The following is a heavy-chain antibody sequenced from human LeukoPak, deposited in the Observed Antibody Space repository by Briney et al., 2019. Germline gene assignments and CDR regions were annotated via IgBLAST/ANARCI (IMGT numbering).Heavy chain of an antibody. CDR2: IFPIFGTA. CDR3: ARVATANYYDSSGYYLDY. J-gene: IGHJ4*02. Sequence: SVKVSCKASGGTFSSYAISWVRQAPGHGLEWMGGIFPIFGTANYAQKFQGRVTITTDESTRTAYMELSSLGSEDTAVYYCARVATANYYDSSGYYLDYWGQGTLVTVSS. V-gene: IGHV1-69*05. CDR1: GGTFSSYA. D-gene: IGHD3-22*01.